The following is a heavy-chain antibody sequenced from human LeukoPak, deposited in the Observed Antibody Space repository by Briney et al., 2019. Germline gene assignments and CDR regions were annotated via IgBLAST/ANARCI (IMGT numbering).Heavy chain of an antibody. CDR3: ARDEIAAVITGWFDP. CDR1: GFTFSDYY. Sequence: PGVSLRLSSAASGFTFSDYYMSWIRQAPGKGLEWVSYISSSGSTIYYADSVKGRFTISRDNAKNSLYLQMNSLRAEDTAVYYCARDEIAAVITGWFDPWGQGTLVTVSS. CDR2: ISSSGSTI. V-gene: IGHV3-11*01. D-gene: IGHD6-13*01. J-gene: IGHJ5*02.